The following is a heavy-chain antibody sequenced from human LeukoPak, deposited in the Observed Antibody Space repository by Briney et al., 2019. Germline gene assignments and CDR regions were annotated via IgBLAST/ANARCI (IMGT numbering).Heavy chain of an antibody. Sequence: ASVKVSCKTSGFTFTNYGISWVRQAPGQGPEWMGWISAYNGDTKYAQKLQGRVTVTTDTSMTTAYMELRSLRSDDTAVYYCARAGAMIHNWFDPWGQGTLVTVSS. J-gene: IGHJ5*02. D-gene: IGHD3-22*01. CDR2: ISAYNGDT. CDR3: ARAGAMIHNWFDP. V-gene: IGHV1-18*01. CDR1: GFTFTNYG.